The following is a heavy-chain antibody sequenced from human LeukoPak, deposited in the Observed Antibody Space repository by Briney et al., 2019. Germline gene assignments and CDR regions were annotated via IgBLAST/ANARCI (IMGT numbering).Heavy chain of an antibody. CDR3: ARVRSSRSIAAAPFDY. Sequence: GGSLRLSCAVSGFTFSSYEMNWVRQAPGKGLEWVSYISSSGSTIYYADSVKGRFTISRDNAKNSLYLQMNSLRAEDTAVYYCARVRSSRSIAAAPFDYWGQGTLVTVSS. CDR2: ISSSGSTI. J-gene: IGHJ4*02. V-gene: IGHV3-48*03. CDR1: GFTFSSYE. D-gene: IGHD6-13*01.